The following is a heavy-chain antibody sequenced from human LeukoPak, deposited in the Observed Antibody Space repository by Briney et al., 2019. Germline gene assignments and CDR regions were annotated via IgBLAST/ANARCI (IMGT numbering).Heavy chain of an antibody. J-gene: IGHJ4*02. CDR1: GFTFISYD. CDR2: ISGSGGTI. Sequence: TGGSLRLSCAASGFTFISYDMNWVRQAPGKGLEWVSYISGSGGTIYYADSVKGRFTISRDIHKNSLYLQMNSLRAEHTAVYYCSRGRLFGDYWGQGALVTVSS. V-gene: IGHV3-48*03. D-gene: IGHD2-21*02. CDR3: SRGRLFGDY.